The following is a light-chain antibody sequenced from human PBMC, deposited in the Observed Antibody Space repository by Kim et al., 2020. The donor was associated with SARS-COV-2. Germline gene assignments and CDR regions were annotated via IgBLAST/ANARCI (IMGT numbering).Light chain of an antibody. Sequence: PGQSVTISCTGTSTDVGGYGYVSWYQQRPGKAPKLIIYDVNKRPSGVPDRFSGSKSGNTASLTVSGLQAEDEADYYCCSYVGSSVVFGGGTQLTVL. CDR3: CSYVGSSVV. V-gene: IGLV2-11*03. J-gene: IGLJ2*01. CDR2: DVN. CDR1: STDVGGYGY.